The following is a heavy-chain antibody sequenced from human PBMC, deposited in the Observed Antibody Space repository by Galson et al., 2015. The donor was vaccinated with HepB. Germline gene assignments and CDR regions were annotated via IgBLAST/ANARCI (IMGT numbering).Heavy chain of an antibody. J-gene: IGHJ4*01. CDR3: ARRARDSGTHAPFFDL. Sequence: ETLSLTCTVSGGSISSGDFYWGWIRQPPGKRLEWVATVHNSGSSYYNPSLKSRVTMSVDKSKNQFSLNLSSVTAADTAVYYCARRARDSGTHAPFFDLWGRGILVTVSS. CDR2: VHNSGSS. V-gene: IGHV4-39*07. CDR1: GGSISSGDFY. D-gene: IGHD1-7*01.